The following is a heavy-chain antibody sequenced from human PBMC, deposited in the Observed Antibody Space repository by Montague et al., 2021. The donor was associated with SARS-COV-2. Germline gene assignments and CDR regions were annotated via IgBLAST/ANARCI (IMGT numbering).Heavy chain of an antibody. Sequence: ETLSLTCAVSGVSITSTNWGSLVRQPPGKGLEWIGEISYGGIATYNPSLKSRATISMDRSRNLFSLKLSSVTAADAAIYYCAGKVLTVPADYWGQGTLVTVS. V-gene: IGHV4-4*02. CDR3: AGKVLTVPADY. J-gene: IGHJ4*02. D-gene: IGHD4-11*01. CDR1: GVSITSTNW. CDR2: ISYGGIA.